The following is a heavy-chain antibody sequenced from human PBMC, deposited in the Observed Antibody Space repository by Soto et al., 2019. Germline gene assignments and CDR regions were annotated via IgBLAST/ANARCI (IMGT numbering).Heavy chain of an antibody. CDR2: INPYNGNT. Sequence: QVPLAQSGAEVKKPGASVKVSCKASGYTFTSYGITWVRQAPGQGLEWMAWINPYNGNTKYAEKFLGRVTVTTDTSTATDYMEVRSLTSDDTAVFYCARVGVGLAAPRVWPYWGQGTPVTVSS. CDR3: ARVGVGLAAPRVWPY. CDR1: GYTFTSYG. V-gene: IGHV1-18*01. J-gene: IGHJ4*02. D-gene: IGHD6-13*01.